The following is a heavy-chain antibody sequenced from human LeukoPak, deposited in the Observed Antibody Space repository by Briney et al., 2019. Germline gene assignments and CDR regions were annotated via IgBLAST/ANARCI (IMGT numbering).Heavy chain of an antibody. D-gene: IGHD3-16*01. CDR3: ARVGDYVWGKTD. CDR2: IYTSGST. J-gene: IGHJ4*02. V-gene: IGHV4-61*02. Sequence: PSQTLSLTCTVSGGSLNSGSYYWSWLRQPAGKGLEWIGRIYTSGSTDYNPSLKSRVTISVDTSKNQFSLKLSSVTAADTAVYYCARVGDYVWGKTDWGQGTLVIVSS. CDR1: GGSLNSGSYY.